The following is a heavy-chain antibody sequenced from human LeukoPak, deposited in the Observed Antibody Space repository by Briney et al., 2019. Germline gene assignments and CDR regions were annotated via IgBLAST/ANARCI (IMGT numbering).Heavy chain of an antibody. CDR1: GGSISGNY. J-gene: IGHJ4*02. V-gene: IGHV4-59*01. Sequence: SETLSLTCSVSGGSISGNYWNWIRQPPGKGLEWVGYISYSGSTNYSPSLKSRVIISVDTSKNQFSLKLTSVTAADTAVYYCARIGSHWGQGTLVTVSS. CDR3: ARIGSH. CDR2: ISYSGST.